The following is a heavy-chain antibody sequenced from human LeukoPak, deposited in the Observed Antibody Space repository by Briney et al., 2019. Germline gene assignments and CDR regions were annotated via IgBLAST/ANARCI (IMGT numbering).Heavy chain of an antibody. CDR3: ARGRGGGGSSNNWFDP. CDR1: GGSISSYY. D-gene: IGHD2-15*01. J-gene: IGHJ5*02. Sequence: SETLSLTCTVSGGSISSYYWSWIRQPPGKGREWIGDIYYSGSTNYNPSLKSRVSISVDTSKNQFSLKLSSVTAADTAVYYCARGRGGGGSSNNWFDPWGQGTLVTVSS. CDR2: IYYSGST. V-gene: IGHV4-59*01.